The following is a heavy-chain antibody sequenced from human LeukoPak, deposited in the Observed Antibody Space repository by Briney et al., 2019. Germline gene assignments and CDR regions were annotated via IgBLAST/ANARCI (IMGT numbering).Heavy chain of an antibody. J-gene: IGHJ3*02. CDR1: GFTFSSYG. D-gene: IGHD5-24*01. V-gene: IGHV3-30*03. Sequence: PGRSLRLSCAASGFTFSSYGMHWVRQAPGKGLEWVAVISYDRSNKYYADSVKGRFTISRNNSKNTLYLQMNSLRAEDTAVYYCARAGWRGDGSAFDIWGQGTMVTVSS. CDR3: ARAGWRGDGSAFDI. CDR2: ISYDRSNK.